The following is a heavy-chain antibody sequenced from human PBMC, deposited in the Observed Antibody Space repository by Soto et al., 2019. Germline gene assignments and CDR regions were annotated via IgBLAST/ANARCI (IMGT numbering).Heavy chain of an antibody. V-gene: IGHV3-15*01. CDR3: TSLYYGH. CDR2: IKSKADGGTT. Sequence: GSLRLSCAASEFTFANAWISWVRQAPGKGLEWVGRIKSKADGGTTDYAAPVKGRFTISRDESQNTLYLQMNSLKTEDTAVYYCTSLYYGHWGQGTLVTVSS. J-gene: IGHJ4*02. D-gene: IGHD4-17*01. CDR1: EFTFANAW.